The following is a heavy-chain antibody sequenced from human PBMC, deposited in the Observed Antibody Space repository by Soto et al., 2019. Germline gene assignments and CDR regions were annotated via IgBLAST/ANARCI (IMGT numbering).Heavy chain of an antibody. D-gene: IGHD6-19*01. CDR3: KGYSSGADHAPYNWCDP. Sequence: VTLTSPFYGGSFSGCYWSVIRQPAGKGLEWIGEINHSGSTNYNPSLKSRVTISVDTSKNQFSLKLSSVTAADTAVYYCKGYSSGADHAPYNWCDPRALGTVVNVSS. CDR2: INHSGST. J-gene: IGHJ5*02. CDR1: GGSFSGCY. V-gene: IGHV4-34*03.